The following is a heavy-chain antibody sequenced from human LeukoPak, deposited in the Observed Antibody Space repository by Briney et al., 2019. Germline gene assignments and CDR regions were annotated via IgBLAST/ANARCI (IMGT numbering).Heavy chain of an antibody. CDR2: ISWNSGSI. J-gene: IGHJ4*02. CDR3: AKDKTSLRYFDWRYFDY. V-gene: IGHV3-9*01. D-gene: IGHD3-9*01. Sequence: GGSLRLSCAASGFTFYDYAMHWVRQAPGKGLEWVSGISWNSGSIGYADSVKGRFTISRDNAKNSLYLQMNRLRAEDTALYYCAKDKTSLRYFDWRYFDYWGQGTLVTVSS. CDR1: GFTFYDYA.